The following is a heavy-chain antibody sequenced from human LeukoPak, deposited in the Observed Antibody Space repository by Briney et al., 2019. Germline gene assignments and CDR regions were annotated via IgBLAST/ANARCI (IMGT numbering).Heavy chain of an antibody. V-gene: IGHV4-39*07. D-gene: IGHD3-10*01. CDR3: ARDSRFSQWPLGMVGGVDY. CDR1: GGSISSSSYY. Sequence: KTSETLSLTCTVSGGSISSSSYYWGWIRQPPGKGLEWIGNIYYSGTTYYSPSLKSRVTISVDTSKNQFSLRLISVTAADTAVYYCARDSRFSQWPLGMVGGVDYWGQGTLVTVSS. J-gene: IGHJ4*02. CDR2: IYYSGTT.